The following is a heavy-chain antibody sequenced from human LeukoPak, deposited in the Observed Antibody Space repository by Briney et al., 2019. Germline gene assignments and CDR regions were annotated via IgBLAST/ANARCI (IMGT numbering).Heavy chain of an antibody. CDR1: GFTFTNHW. CDR2: ISGSGGST. J-gene: IGHJ4*02. V-gene: IGHV3-23*01. D-gene: IGHD2-15*01. Sequence: GGSLRLSCAVSGFTFTNHWMHWVRQAPGKGLEWVSAISGSGGSTYYADSVKGRFTISRDNSKNTLYLQMNSLRAEDTAVYYCAKTPPVYCSGGSCYSGGIYYFDYWGQGTLVTVSS. CDR3: AKTPPVYCSGGSCYSGGIYYFDY.